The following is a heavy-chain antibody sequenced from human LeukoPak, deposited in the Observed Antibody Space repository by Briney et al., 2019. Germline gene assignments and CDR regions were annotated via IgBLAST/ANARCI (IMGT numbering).Heavy chain of an antibody. Sequence: GGSPRLSCTASGFPFSRYWMHWVRQAPGKGLVWVSRVNNDGSDTIYADSVKGRFTISRDNAKNTVYLQMNSLRAEDTAMYYYAGSPYWGQGALVTVSS. J-gene: IGHJ4*02. V-gene: IGHV3-74*01. CDR3: AGSPY. D-gene: IGHD6-19*01. CDR1: GFPFSRYW. CDR2: VNNDGSDT.